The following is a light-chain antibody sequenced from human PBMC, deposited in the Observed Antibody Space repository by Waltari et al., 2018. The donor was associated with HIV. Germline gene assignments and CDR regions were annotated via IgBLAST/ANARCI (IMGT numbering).Light chain of an antibody. CDR2: WAS. CDR1: QTAFYSSNNKNY. V-gene: IGKV4-1*01. J-gene: IGKJ2*01. CDR3: QQFYSTPMYT. Sequence: DIVMTQSPDSLAVSLGERATINCKSSQTAFYSSNNKNYLSWYQQKPGQPPKLLIYWASTRESGVPDRFIGSGSGTDFTLTISSLQAEDAAIYYCQQFYSTPMYTFGQGTKLEIK.